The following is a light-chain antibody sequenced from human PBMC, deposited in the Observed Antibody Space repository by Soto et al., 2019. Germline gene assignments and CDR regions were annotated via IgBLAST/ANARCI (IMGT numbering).Light chain of an antibody. J-gene: IGKJ1*01. CDR1: QNIGTI. CDR2: VTS. CDR3: QQTHGNPT. V-gene: IGKV1-39*01. Sequence: DIQLTQSPPSLSASVGDKVTITCRASQNIGTILNWYQLRPGKAPKLLIYVTSSLHTGVPSRCSGSGSGSVFSLTISNLQPEDFATYSFQQTHGNPTFGQGTNVEV.